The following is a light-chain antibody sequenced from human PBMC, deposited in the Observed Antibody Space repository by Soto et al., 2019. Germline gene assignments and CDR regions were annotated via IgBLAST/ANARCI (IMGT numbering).Light chain of an antibody. CDR2: EVS. CDR3: CSYAGNGAWV. J-gene: IGLJ3*02. Sequence: QSALTQPASVSGSPGQSITISCTGTSSDVGSYNYVSWYQQHPGKAPKLMIYEVSDRPSGISSRFSGSKSGNTASLTISGLQAEDEADFFCCSYAGNGAWVFGGGTKLTVL. V-gene: IGLV2-14*01. CDR1: SSDVGSYNY.